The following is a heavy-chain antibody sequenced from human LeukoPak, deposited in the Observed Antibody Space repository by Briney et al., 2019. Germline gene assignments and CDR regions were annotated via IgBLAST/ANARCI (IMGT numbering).Heavy chain of an antibody. CDR2: FDPEDGET. V-gene: IGHV1-24*01. Sequence: ASVKVSCKVSGYTLTELSMHWVRQAPGKGLEWMGGFDPEDGETIYAQKLQGRVTMTTDTSTSTVYMELRSLRSDDTAVYYCARGSDSSSSDPYYYYYYMDVWGKGTTVTVSS. D-gene: IGHD6-6*01. CDR1: GYTLTELS. CDR3: ARGSDSSSSDPYYYYYYMDV. J-gene: IGHJ6*03.